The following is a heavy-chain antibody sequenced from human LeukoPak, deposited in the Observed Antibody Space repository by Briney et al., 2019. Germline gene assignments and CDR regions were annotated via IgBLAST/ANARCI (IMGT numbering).Heavy chain of an antibody. Sequence: GASVKVSCKASGYTFTSYYLHWVRQAPGQGPEWMGWINPNSGGTNYAQKFQGRVTMTRDTSISTAYMELSRLRPDDTAEYYCARALYYDSSGYYSSSYYYFQHWGQGTLVTVSS. CDR1: GYTFTSYY. D-gene: IGHD3-22*01. V-gene: IGHV1-2*02. CDR3: ARALYYDSSGYYSSSYYYFQH. CDR2: INPNSGGT. J-gene: IGHJ1*01.